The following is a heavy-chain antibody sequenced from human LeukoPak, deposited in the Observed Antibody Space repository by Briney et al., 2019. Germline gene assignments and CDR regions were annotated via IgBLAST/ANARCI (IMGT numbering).Heavy chain of an antibody. D-gene: IGHD5-24*01. CDR2: ISSSSTI. CDR3: TTYFKTRDVDY. Sequence: AGGSLRLSCAASGFTFSSYSMNWVRQAPGKGLEWVSHISSSSTIYYADSVKGRFTISRDNAKNSLYLQMNSLKTEDTALYYCTTYFKTRDVDYWGQGTLVTVSS. CDR1: GFTFSSYS. V-gene: IGHV3-48*01. J-gene: IGHJ4*02.